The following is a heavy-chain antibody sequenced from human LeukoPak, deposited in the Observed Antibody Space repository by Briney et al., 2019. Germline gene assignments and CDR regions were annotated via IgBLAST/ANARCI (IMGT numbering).Heavy chain of an antibody. CDR2: ISYDGSNK. Sequence: PGGSLRLSCAASGFTFSSYAMHRVRQAPGKGLEWVAVISYDGSNKYYADSVKGRFTISRDNSKNTLYLQMNSLGAEDTAVYYCARVSELLPFDYWGQGTLVTVSS. D-gene: IGHD1-26*01. V-gene: IGHV3-30-3*01. J-gene: IGHJ4*02. CDR3: ARVSELLPFDY. CDR1: GFTFSSYA.